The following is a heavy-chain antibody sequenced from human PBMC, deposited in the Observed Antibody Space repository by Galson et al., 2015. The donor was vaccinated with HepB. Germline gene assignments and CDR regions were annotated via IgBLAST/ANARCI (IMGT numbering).Heavy chain of an antibody. CDR2: ISGSGGSA. V-gene: IGHV3-23*01. D-gene: IGHD3-22*01. Sequence: SLRLSCAASGFTFSSYAMSWVRQAPGKVLEWVSSISGSGGSAYFADSVKGRFTISRDNSKNTLYLQMSSLRAEDTAIYYCAKGGRRDDPSNYYVLTYWGQGTLVTVSS. CDR3: AKGGRRDDPSNYYVLTY. J-gene: IGHJ4*02. CDR1: GFTFSSYA.